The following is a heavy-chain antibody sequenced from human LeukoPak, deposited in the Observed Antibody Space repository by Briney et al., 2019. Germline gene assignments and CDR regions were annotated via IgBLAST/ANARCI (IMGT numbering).Heavy chain of an antibody. CDR2: INHSGST. V-gene: IGHV4-34*01. CDR1: GGSFSGYY. Sequence: SETLSLTCALYGGSFSGYYWSWIRQPPGKGLEWIGEINHSGSTNYNPSLKSRVTISVYTSKNQSSLKLHSVTAADTAVYYCARGADSYCTNGVCYLYYYYYMDVWGKGTTVTVSS. J-gene: IGHJ6*03. D-gene: IGHD2-8*01. CDR3: ARGADSYCTNGVCYLYYYYYMDV.